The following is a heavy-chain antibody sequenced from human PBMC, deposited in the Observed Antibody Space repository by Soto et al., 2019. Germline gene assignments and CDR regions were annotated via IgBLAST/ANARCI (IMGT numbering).Heavy chain of an antibody. CDR2: IYHGGST. D-gene: IGHD1-26*01. CDR1: GGSISSGDYY. V-gene: IGHV4-31*03. CDR3: ARVRWEVLSGTFDH. Sequence: QVQLRESGPGLVKPSQTLSLTCTVSGGSISSGDYYWSWIRQHPGKGLEWIGYIYHGGSTFYNPSLKSRVTISVDTSKHQCSLKLTSVTAADTAMYFCARVRWEVLSGTFDHWGRGTPVTVSS. J-gene: IGHJ4*02.